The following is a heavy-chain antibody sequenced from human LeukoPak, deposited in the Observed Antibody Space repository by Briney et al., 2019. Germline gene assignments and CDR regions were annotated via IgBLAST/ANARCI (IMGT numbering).Heavy chain of an antibody. CDR3: ARGPFLPFNANYYYYYYMDV. CDR2: IYTSGST. CDR1: GGSISSYY. Sequence: SETLSLTCTVSGGSISSYYWSWIRQPAGKGLEWIGRIYTSGSTNYNPSLKSRVTISVDTSKNQFSLKLSSVTAADTAVYYCARGPFLPFNANYYYYYYMDVWGKGTTVTVSS. J-gene: IGHJ6*03. V-gene: IGHV4-4*07.